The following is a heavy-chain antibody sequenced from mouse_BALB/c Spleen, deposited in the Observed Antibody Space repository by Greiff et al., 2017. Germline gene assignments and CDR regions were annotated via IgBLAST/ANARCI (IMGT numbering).Heavy chain of an antibody. J-gene: IGHJ1*01. CDR2: INSNGGST. CDR3: ARETTVVDWYFDV. V-gene: IGHV5-6-3*01. CDR1: GFTFSSYG. D-gene: IGHD1-1*01. Sequence: EVKVVESGGGLVQPGGSLKLSCAASGFTFSSYGMSWVRQTPDKRLELVATINSNGGSTYYPDSVKGRFTISRDNAKNTLYLQMSSLKSEDTAMYYCARETTVVDWYFDVWGAGTTVTVSS.